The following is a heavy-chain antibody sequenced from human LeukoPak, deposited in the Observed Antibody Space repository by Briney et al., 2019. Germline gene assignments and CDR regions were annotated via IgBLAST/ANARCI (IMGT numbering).Heavy chain of an antibody. CDR3: ARPILTGRSNAGAFDI. Sequence: GGSLRLSCAASGFTFSSYWMSWVRQAPGKGLEWVANIKQDGSKKSYVDSVKGRFTISRDNAKNSLYLQMNSLRAEDTAVYYCARPILTGRSNAGAFDIWGQGTMVTVSS. CDR1: GFTFSSYW. CDR2: IKQDGSKK. D-gene: IGHD3-9*01. J-gene: IGHJ3*02. V-gene: IGHV3-7*01.